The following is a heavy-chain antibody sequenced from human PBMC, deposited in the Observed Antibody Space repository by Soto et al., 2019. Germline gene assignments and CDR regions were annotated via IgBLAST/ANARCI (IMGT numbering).Heavy chain of an antibody. V-gene: IGHV1-46*03. J-gene: IGHJ4*02. CDR2: INPSGGST. CDR3: VRAMYYPDSSGYTRCFDY. D-gene: IGHD3-22*01. CDR1: GYTFTSYY. Sequence: SLKVSCKASGYTFTSYYMHWVRQAPGQGLEWMGIINPSGGSTSYAQKFQGRVTMTRDTSTSTVYMELDSLKTEDTAVYYCVRAMYYPDSSGYTRCFDYWGQGTLVTVSS.